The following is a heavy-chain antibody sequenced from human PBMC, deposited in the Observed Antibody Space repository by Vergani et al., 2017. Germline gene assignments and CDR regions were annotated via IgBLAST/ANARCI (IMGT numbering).Heavy chain of an antibody. J-gene: IGHJ6*03. V-gene: IGHV4-34*01. CDR3: ARGRKMVASRVWGYYYCMDV. Sequence: QVQLQQWGAGLLKPSETLSLTCAVYGGSFSGYYWSWIRQPPGKGLEWIGEINHSGSTNYNPSLKSRVTISVDTSKNQFSLKLSSVTAADTAVYYCARGRKMVASRVWGYYYCMDVWGKGTTVTVSS. D-gene: IGHD1-14*01. CDR2: INHSGST. CDR1: GGSFSGYY.